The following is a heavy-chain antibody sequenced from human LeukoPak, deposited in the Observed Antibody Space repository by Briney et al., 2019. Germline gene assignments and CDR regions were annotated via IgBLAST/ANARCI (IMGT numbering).Heavy chain of an antibody. CDR1: GGTFSSYA. Sequence: SVKVSCKASGGTFSSYAISWVRQAPGQGLEWMGGIIPIFGTANYAQKFQGRVTITADKSTSTAYMELSSLRSEDTAVYYCARDVGDTAMGTYYFDYWGQGTLVTVSS. D-gene: IGHD5-18*01. CDR3: ARDVGDTAMGTYYFDY. V-gene: IGHV1-69*06. CDR2: IIPIFGTA. J-gene: IGHJ4*02.